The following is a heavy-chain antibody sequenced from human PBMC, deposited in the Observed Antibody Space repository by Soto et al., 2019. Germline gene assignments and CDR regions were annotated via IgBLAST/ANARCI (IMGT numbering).Heavy chain of an antibody. CDR2: TRNKANSYTT. D-gene: IGHD2-15*01. Sequence: EVQLVESGGGLVQPGGSLRLSCAASGFTFSDHYMDWVRQAPGKGLEWVGRTRNKANSYTTEYAASVKDRFTISRDDSKNSLYLQMNSLKTEDTAVYYCARVVIDCSGGSCPPAYYYGMDVWGQGTTVTVSS. CDR3: ARVVIDCSGGSCPPAYYYGMDV. CDR1: GFTFSDHY. V-gene: IGHV3-72*01. J-gene: IGHJ6*02.